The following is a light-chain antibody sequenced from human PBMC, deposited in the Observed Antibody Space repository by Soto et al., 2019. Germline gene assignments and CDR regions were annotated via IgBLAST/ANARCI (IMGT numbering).Light chain of an antibody. J-gene: IGLJ2*01. CDR3: QSFDKYLSAFV. Sequence: QSVLTQSPSASGTPGQRVSISCSGSTSNIGTNTVSWYQHVPGTAPKLLIYDNTNRPSGVSVRFSGSKAATSASLAISGLQAEDEADYYCQSFDKYLSAFVFGGVTKGTVL. CDR1: TSNIGTNT. CDR2: DNT. V-gene: IGLV1-44*01.